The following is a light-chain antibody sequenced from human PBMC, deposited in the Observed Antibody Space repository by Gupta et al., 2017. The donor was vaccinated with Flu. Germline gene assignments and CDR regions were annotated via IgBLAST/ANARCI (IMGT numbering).Light chain of an antibody. V-gene: IGLV1-47*01. CDR1: SSKVGSNY. CDR2: RNE. CDR3: ASGDDSRSGVV. Sequence: RVTISCSGSSSKVGSNYVCWYHHLPGAAPKLLIYRNERRRSGVPDRFSGSKYGTSASLDISGLRAEDEADYFCASGDDSRSGVVFGGGTKLTVL. J-gene: IGLJ2*01.